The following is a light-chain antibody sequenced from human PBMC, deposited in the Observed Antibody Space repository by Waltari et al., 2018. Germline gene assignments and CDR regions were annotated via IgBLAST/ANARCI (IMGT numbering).Light chain of an antibody. Sequence: AIQMTQSPSSLSASEGYTVTITYRASQGIRNALGWYQQQPGKAPNLLIYAASSLQSGVPSRFSGSGSGTDFTLTISSLQPEDFATYYCLQDYNYPRTFGQGTKVGIK. CDR1: QGIRNA. CDR3: LQDYNYPRT. CDR2: AAS. V-gene: IGKV1-6*01. J-gene: IGKJ1*01.